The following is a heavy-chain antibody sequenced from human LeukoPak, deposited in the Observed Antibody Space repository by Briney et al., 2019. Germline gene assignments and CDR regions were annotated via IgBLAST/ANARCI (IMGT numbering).Heavy chain of an antibody. CDR2: ISSNGGSA. CDR3: VKTSPLSSWYDYYYGMDV. CDR1: GFTFSSYA. V-gene: IGHV3-64D*06. D-gene: IGHD6-13*01. J-gene: IGHJ6*04. Sequence: GGSLRLSCSASGFTFSSYAMHWVRQAPGKGLEYVSAISSNGGSAYYADSVKGRFITSRDNSKNTLYLQMSSLRAEDTAVYYCVKTSPLSSWYDYYYGMDVWGKGTTVTVSS.